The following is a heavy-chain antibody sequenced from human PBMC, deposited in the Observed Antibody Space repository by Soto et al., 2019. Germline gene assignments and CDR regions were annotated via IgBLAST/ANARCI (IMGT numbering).Heavy chain of an antibody. CDR1: GYPFTSYG. CDR2: ISPYNGNT. D-gene: IGHD6-19*01. CDR3: AREQSFDRNYYDGIDV. V-gene: IGHV1-18*01. J-gene: IGHJ6*02. Sequence: QVHLVQSGAEVKKPGASVKVSCKTSGYPFTSYGIGWVRQAPGQGLEWMAWISPYNGNTYYAQKFQGRVTMTTDTYTNTVYMELRSLSYDDTAVYYGAREQSFDRNYYDGIDVWGQGTTVTVSS.